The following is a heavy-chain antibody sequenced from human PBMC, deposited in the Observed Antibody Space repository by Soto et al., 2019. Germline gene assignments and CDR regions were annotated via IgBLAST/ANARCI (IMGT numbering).Heavy chain of an antibody. CDR2: IIPIFGTA. D-gene: IGHD6-13*01. Sequence: SVKVSCKASGGTFSSYAISWVRQAPGQGLERMGGIIPIFGTANYAQKFQGRVTITADESTSTAYMELSSLRSEDTAVYYCASRIAAAGTNFDYWGQGTLVTVSS. CDR1: GGTFSSYA. V-gene: IGHV1-69*13. CDR3: ASRIAAAGTNFDY. J-gene: IGHJ4*02.